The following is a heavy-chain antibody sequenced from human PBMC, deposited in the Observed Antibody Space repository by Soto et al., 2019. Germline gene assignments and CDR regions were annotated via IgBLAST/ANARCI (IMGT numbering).Heavy chain of an antibody. CDR1: GFSLNYGRMA. CDR3: AWYGNRGPDFYYGMDV. J-gene: IGHJ6*02. D-gene: IGHD3-10*01. Sequence: QVTLKESGPVLVKPTETLTLTCTVSGFSLNYGRMAVSWIRQPPGRALEWLAHIFSNDEKSYTTSLKSRLTLSKDTSKRQVVLTMTNMDPADTATYYCAWYGNRGPDFYYGMDVWGRGTTVTVSS. V-gene: IGHV2-26*01. CDR2: IFSNDEK.